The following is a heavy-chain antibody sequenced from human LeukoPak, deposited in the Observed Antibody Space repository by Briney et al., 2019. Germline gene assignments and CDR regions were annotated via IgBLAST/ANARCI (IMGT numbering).Heavy chain of an antibody. Sequence: GGSLRLSCAASGFTFSSYEMDWVRQAPGKGLEWVSYISSSGTTIYYADSVKGRFTISRDNAKNSLYLQMNSLRAEDTADYYCARIVVPGLGLDPWGQGTLVTVSS. D-gene: IGHD2-15*01. V-gene: IGHV3-48*03. J-gene: IGHJ5*02. CDR3: ARIVVPGLGLDP. CDR1: GFTFSSYE. CDR2: ISSSGTTI.